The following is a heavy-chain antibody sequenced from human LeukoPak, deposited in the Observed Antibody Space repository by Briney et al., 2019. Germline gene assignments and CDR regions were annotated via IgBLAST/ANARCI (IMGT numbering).Heavy chain of an antibody. D-gene: IGHD3-3*02. J-gene: IGHJ4*02. V-gene: IGHV3-7*01. Sequence: GGSLRLSYAASGFTFNPYWMSWVRQAPGKGLEWVANIKQDGSEKYYVDSVKGRFTISRDNAKNSLYLQMNSLRAEDTAVYYCARFHFWSAYYGDWGQGTLVTVSS. CDR3: ARFHFWSAYYGD. CDR2: IKQDGSEK. CDR1: GFTFNPYW.